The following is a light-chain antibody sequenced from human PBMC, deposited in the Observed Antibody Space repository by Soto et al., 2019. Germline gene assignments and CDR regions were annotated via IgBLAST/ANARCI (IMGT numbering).Light chain of an antibody. CDR3: QQYSYYFLLT. CDR2: EAS. J-gene: IGKJ4*01. Sequence: DIQMTQSPSTLSASVGDRVTIACRASQSISSWLAWYQQKPGKAPKLLIYEASNLESGVPSRFSGSGSGTEFTLTISSLQPDDFAXYSCQQYSYYFLLTFGGGTKL. V-gene: IGKV1-5*03. CDR1: QSISSW.